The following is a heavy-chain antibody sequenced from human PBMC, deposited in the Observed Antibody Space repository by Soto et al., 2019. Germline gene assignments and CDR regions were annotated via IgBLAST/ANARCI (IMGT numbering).Heavy chain of an antibody. V-gene: IGHV4-34*01. CDR1: GGSFSGYY. Sequence: PSETLSLTCAVYGGSFSGYYWSWIRQPPGKGLEWIGEINHSGSTNYNPSLKSRVTISVDTSKNQFSLKLSSVTAVDTAVYYCARGLDDYVWGSYRYTSPYYFDYWGQGTPVTVSS. D-gene: IGHD3-16*02. CDR3: ARGLDDYVWGSYRYTSPYYFDY. J-gene: IGHJ4*02. CDR2: INHSGST.